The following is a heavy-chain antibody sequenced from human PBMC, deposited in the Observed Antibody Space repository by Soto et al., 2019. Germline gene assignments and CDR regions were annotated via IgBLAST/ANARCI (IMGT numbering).Heavy chain of an antibody. D-gene: IGHD3-22*01. Sequence: GESLKISCKGSGYSFTSYWIGWVRQMPGKGLEWMGIIYPGDSDTRYSPSFQGQVTISADKSISTAYLQWSSLKASDTAMYYCASHSDSSGYSYYGMDVWGQGTTVTVSS. V-gene: IGHV5-51*01. CDR1: GYSFTSYW. CDR2: IYPGDSDT. J-gene: IGHJ6*02. CDR3: ASHSDSSGYSYYGMDV.